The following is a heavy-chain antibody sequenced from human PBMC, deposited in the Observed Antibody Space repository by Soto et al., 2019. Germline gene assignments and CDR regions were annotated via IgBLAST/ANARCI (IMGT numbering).Heavy chain of an antibody. D-gene: IGHD6-13*01. CDR3: AREGTYSNYYCMDV. V-gene: IGHV3-21*01. CDR2: ISSSSRDI. J-gene: IGHJ6*02. Sequence: EVQLVESGGGLVKPGGSLRLSCAASGFTFSSYSMNWVRQAPGKGLEWVSYISSSSRDIYYADSVKGRFTNSRDTAKNSLYLQMNSLRADDTAVYYCAREGTYSNYYCMDVWGRGTTGTVAS. CDR1: GFTFSSYS.